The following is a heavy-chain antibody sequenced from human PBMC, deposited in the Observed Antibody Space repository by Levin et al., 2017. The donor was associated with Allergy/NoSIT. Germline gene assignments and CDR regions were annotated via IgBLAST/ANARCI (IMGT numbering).Heavy chain of an antibody. CDR3: ARFVVTPVSYFYMDV. Sequence: GESLKISCKASGYTFKNYGISWVRQAPGQGLEWMGWISTHNGNTNYAQSFQGRVTMTTDTSTSTTDMELRSLISDDTAVYYCARFVVTPVSYFYMDVWGKGTTVTVSS. V-gene: IGHV1-18*01. CDR2: ISTHNGNT. CDR1: GYTFKNYG. J-gene: IGHJ6*03. D-gene: IGHD2-2*01.